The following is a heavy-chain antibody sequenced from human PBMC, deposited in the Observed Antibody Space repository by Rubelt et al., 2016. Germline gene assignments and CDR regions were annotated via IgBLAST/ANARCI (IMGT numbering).Heavy chain of an antibody. Sequence: QVQLVQSGAEVKKPGASVKVSCKASGYTFTSYAMHWVRQAPGQRLEWMGWINAGNGNTKYSKKFQGRVTITRDTAASTAYMELSSLRSEDTAVYYWARHQRHPWGSGSYSAYGMDVWGQGTTVTVSS. J-gene: IGHJ6*02. D-gene: IGHD3-10*01. CDR1: GYTFTSYA. CDR3: ARHQRHPWGSGSYSAYGMDV. CDR2: INAGNGNT. V-gene: IGHV1-3*01.